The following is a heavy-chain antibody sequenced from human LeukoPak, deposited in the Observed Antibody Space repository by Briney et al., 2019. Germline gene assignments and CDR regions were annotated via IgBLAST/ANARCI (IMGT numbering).Heavy chain of an antibody. V-gene: IGHV3-23*01. CDR2: ISGSGGST. J-gene: IGHJ4*02. CDR3: ARDDYDILTGYWLYFDY. D-gene: IGHD3-9*01. CDR1: GFTFSSYA. Sequence: GGSLRLSCAASGFTFSSYAMSWVRQAPGRGLEWVSAISGSGGSTYYADSVKGRFTISRDNAKNSLYLQMNSLRAEDTAVYYCARDDYDILTGYWLYFDYWSQGTLVTVSS.